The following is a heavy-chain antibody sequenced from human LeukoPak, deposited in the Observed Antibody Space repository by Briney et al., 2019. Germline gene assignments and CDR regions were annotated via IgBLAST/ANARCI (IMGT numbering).Heavy chain of an antibody. CDR2: ISYDGSNK. Sequence: GGSLRLSCAASGFTFSSYAMHWVRQAPGKGLEWVAVISYDGSNKYYADSVKGRFTISRDNSKNTLYLQMNSLRAEDTAVYYCATDIHSSGFSFDYWGQGTLVTVSS. V-gene: IGHV3-30*14. D-gene: IGHD3-22*01. CDR1: GFTFSSYA. CDR3: ATDIHSSGFSFDY. J-gene: IGHJ4*02.